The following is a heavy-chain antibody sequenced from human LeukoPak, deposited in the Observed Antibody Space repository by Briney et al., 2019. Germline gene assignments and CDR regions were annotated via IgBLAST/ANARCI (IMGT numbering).Heavy chain of an antibody. CDR2: IIPILGIA. V-gene: IGHV1-69*02. CDR1: GGTFSSYT. D-gene: IGHD5-12*01. J-gene: IGHJ4*02. CDR3: ARALGYDPPAY. Sequence: SVKVSCKASGGTFSSYTISWVRQAPGQGLEWMGRIIPILGIANYAQKFQRRVTITADKSTSTAYMELSSLRSEDTAVYYCARALGYDPPAYWGQGTLVTVSS.